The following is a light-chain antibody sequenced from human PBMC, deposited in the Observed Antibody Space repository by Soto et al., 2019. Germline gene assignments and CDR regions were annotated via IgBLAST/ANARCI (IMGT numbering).Light chain of an antibody. CDR3: QQYNNWPPMA. J-gene: IGKJ1*01. Sequence: EIVMTQSPATLSVSPGERATLSCRASQSVSSNLAWYQQKPGQAPRLLIYGASARATGIPARFSGSGSGTEFTLTNSSLQSGDFAVYSCQQYNNWPPMAFGQGTKVEIK. CDR2: GAS. V-gene: IGKV3-15*01. CDR1: QSVSSN.